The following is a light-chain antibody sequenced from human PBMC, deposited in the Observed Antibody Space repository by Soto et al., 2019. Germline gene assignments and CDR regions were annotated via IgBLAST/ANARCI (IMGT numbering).Light chain of an antibody. CDR2: GAS. Sequence: DIVLTQCPGALPVSTGERSTLSCKANQNVSSNYLAWFQQKPGQAPRFLIYGASSRAAGIPDRFSGSGSGTDFTLTISRLEAEDLAVYYCQQYGRSPQTFGKGTKVDIK. V-gene: IGKV3-20*01. CDR3: QQYGRSPQT. CDR1: QNVSSNY. J-gene: IGKJ1*01.